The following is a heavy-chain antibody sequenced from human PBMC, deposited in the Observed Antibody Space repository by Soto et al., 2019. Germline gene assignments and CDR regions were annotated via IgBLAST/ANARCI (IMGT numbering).Heavy chain of an antibody. V-gene: IGHV4-39*06. CDR1: GGSISSSTYY. D-gene: IGHD3-10*01. CDR3: AAHSGSTYGPLDY. Sequence: PSETLSLTCTVSGGSISSSTYYWGWMRQPPGKGLEWIASFFIGGNTYYNPSLKSRVTISVDKSKNQFPLQLSSMTAADTAVYYCAAHSGSTYGPLDYWGQGTQVTVSS. CDR2: FFIGGNT. J-gene: IGHJ4*02.